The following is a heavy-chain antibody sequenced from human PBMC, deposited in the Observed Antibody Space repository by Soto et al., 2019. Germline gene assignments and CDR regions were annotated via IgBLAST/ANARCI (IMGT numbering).Heavy chain of an antibody. V-gene: IGHV4-38-2*01. CDR3: ARAVSIAARQSYYYGMDV. CDR1: GYSISSGYY. Sequence: SETLSLTCAVSGYSISSGYYWGCIRQPPGKGLEWIGSIYHSGSTYYNPSLKSRVTISVDTSKNQFSLKLSSVTAADTAVYYCARAVSIAARQSYYYGMDVWGQGTTVTVYS. J-gene: IGHJ6*02. CDR2: IYHSGST. D-gene: IGHD6-6*01.